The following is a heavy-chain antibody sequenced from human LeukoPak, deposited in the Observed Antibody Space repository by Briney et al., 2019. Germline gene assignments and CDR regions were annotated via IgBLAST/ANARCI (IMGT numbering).Heavy chain of an antibody. CDR3: AKGVRFLDWWILDY. D-gene: IGHD3-9*01. CDR1: GFTFSSYA. V-gene: IGHV3-23*01. Sequence: PGGSLRLSCAASGFTFSSYAMSWVRQAPGKGLEWVSAISGSDSTYYADSVKGRFTISRDNSKNTLYLQMNSLRAEDTAIYYCAKGVRFLDWWILDYWGQGSLVTASS. CDR2: ISGSDST. J-gene: IGHJ4*02.